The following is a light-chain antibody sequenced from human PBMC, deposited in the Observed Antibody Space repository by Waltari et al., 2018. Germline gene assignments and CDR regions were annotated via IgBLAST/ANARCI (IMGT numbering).Light chain of an antibody. V-gene: IGLV2-14*01. CDR1: NSDVGAYDY. Sequence: QSALTQPASVSGSPGQSITIPCTGTNSDVGAYDYVSWYQHHPGKAPKRILYEVTNRPSGVSDPFSGSKADNTASLPISGLQAEDGAEYDCCSCSDTPTTTVIFGGGTKLTVL. CDR3: CSCSDTPTTTVI. J-gene: IGLJ2*01. CDR2: EVT.